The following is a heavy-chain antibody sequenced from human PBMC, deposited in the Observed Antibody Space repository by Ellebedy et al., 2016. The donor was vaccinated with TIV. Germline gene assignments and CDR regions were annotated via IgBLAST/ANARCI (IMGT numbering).Heavy chain of an antibody. Sequence: ASVKVSCXVSGYTLTELSMHWVRQAPGKGLEWMGGFDPEDGETIYAQKFQGRVTMTRDTSTSTVYMELSSLRSEDTAVYYCARADILTLMDVWGQGTTVTVSS. D-gene: IGHD3-9*01. V-gene: IGHV1-24*01. CDR3: ARADILTLMDV. J-gene: IGHJ6*02. CDR2: FDPEDGET. CDR1: GYTLTELS.